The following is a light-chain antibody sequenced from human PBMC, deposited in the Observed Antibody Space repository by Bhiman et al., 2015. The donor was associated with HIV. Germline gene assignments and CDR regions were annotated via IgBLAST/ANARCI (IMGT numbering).Light chain of an antibody. J-gene: IGLJ3*02. CDR3: AAWDDRLSGWV. V-gene: IGLV1-47*01. CDR1: SSNIGTKY. CDR2: RNN. Sequence: QSVLTQPPSASETPGQRVTISCSGSSSNIGTKYVYWYQQLPGTAPKLLIYRNNERPSGVPDRFSGSKSGTSASLAISGLRSEDEADYYCAAWDDRLSGWVFGGGTKLTVL.